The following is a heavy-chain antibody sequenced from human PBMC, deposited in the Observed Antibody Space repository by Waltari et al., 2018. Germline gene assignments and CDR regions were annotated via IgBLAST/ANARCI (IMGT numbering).Heavy chain of an antibody. CDR2: IYSGGSST. Sequence: EVQLLESGGGLVQPGGSLRLSCAASGFTFSSYAMSWVRQAPGKGLEWVSVIYSGGSSTYYADSVKGRFTISRDNSKNTLYLQMNSLRAEDTAVYYCAPIPGDCSGGSCYSEAPNWGQGTLVTVSS. CDR1: GFTFSSYA. V-gene: IGHV3-23*03. J-gene: IGHJ4*02. D-gene: IGHD2-15*01. CDR3: APIPGDCSGGSCYSEAPN.